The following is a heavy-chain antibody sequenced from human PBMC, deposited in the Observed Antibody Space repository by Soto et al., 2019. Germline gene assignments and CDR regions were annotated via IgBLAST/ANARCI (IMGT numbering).Heavy chain of an antibody. D-gene: IGHD2-15*01. V-gene: IGHV4-59*01. J-gene: IGHJ5*02. Sequence: PSETLSLTCTVSGGSISSYYWGWIRQPPGKGLEWIGYIYYSGSTNYNPSLKSRVTISVDTSKNQFSLKLSSVTAADTAVYYCVRVMGQCSGGSCYPLHNWFDPWGQGTLVTVSS. CDR1: GGSISSYY. CDR3: VRVMGQCSGGSCYPLHNWFDP. CDR2: IYYSGST.